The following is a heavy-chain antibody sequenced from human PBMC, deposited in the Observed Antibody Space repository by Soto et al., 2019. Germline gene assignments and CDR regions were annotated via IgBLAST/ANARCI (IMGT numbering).Heavy chain of an antibody. CDR2: IKQDGSEK. Sequence: EVQVVESGGGLVQPGGSLRLSCAASGFTFSSYWMSWVRQAPGKGLEWVANIKQDGSEKYYVDSVKGRFTISRDNAKTSMFVQMNSLRAEDTAVYYCARGYGLHDYWGQGTLVTVSS. CDR1: GFTFSSYW. V-gene: IGHV3-7*04. J-gene: IGHJ4*02. D-gene: IGHD3-3*01. CDR3: ARGYGLHDY.